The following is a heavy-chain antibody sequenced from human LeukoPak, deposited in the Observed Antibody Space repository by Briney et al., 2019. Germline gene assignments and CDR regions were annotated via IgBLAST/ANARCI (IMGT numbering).Heavy chain of an antibody. V-gene: IGHV4-59*01. Sequence: SETLSLTCTVSGGSISSYYWSWIRQPPGKGLEWIGYIYYSGSTNYNPSLKSRVTISVDTSKNQFSLKLSSVTAADTAVYYCARDTLDYFDYWGQGTLVTVSS. CDR1: GGSISSYY. J-gene: IGHJ4*02. CDR3: ARDTLDYFDY. CDR2: IYYSGST.